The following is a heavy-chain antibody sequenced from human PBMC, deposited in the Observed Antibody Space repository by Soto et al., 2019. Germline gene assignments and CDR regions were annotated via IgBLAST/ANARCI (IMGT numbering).Heavy chain of an antibody. CDR2: FDPEDGET. D-gene: IGHD1-26*01. CDR1: GYTLTELS. V-gene: IGHV1-24*01. J-gene: IGHJ4*02. Sequence: QVQLVHSGAGVKKPGASVKVSCKVSGYTLTELSMHWVRQAPGKGLEWMGGFDPEDGETIYAQKFQGRVTMTEDTSTDTAYMELSSLRSEDTAVYYCATGGSGSYGFDYWGQGTLVTVSS. CDR3: ATGGSGSYGFDY.